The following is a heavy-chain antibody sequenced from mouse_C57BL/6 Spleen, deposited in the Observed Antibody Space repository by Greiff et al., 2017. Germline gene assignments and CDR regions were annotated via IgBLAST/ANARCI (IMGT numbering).Heavy chain of an antibody. CDR1: GFNIKDYY. CDR2: IDPEDGET. J-gene: IGHJ2*01. V-gene: IGHV14-2*01. D-gene: IGHD1-1*01. CDR3: ARADYYSSTY. Sequence: EVQLQQSGAELVKPGASVKLSCTASGFNIKDYYMHWVKQRTEQGLEWIGRIDPEDGETKYASKFQGKATITADTSSNTAYLQLSSLTSEDTAVYYCARADYYSSTYWGPGTTLTVSS.